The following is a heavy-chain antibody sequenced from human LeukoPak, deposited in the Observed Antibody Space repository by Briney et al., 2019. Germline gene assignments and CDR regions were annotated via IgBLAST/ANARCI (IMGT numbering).Heavy chain of an antibody. J-gene: IGHJ4*02. D-gene: IGHD1-1*01. Sequence: PSETLSLTCTVSGGSVSSGSYYWSWIRQPPGKGLEWIAYIYYSGSANYNPSLKSRATISVDTSKNQFSLNLSSVTDADTAVYYCAVGVGGDDWKYYFDYWGQGTLVTVSS. V-gene: IGHV4-61*01. CDR1: GGSVSSGSYY. CDR2: IYYSGSA. CDR3: AVGVGGDDWKYYFDY.